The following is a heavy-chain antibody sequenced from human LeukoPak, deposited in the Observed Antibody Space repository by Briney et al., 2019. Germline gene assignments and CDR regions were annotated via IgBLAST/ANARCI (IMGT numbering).Heavy chain of an antibody. D-gene: IGHD6-13*01. Sequence: ASVKDSCKASGYTYTRYYMHWVRQAPGQGLEWMGWINPNSGGTNYAQKFQGRVTMTRDTSISTAYMELSRLRSDDTAVYYCARGQIYSSSLWGEGTLVTVSS. V-gene: IGHV1-2*02. J-gene: IGHJ4*02. CDR1: GYTYTRYY. CDR3: ARGQIYSSSL. CDR2: INPNSGGT.